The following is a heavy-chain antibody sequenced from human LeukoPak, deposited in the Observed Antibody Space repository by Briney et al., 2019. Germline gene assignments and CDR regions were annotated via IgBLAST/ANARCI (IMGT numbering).Heavy chain of an antibody. Sequence: AAVKVSCKGSGYTFTNYGISWVRQAPGQGLEWMGWISAYNGNTNYAQKLQGRVTMTTDTSTRTAYMELRSLRSDDTAVYYCARDRAARPGNWFDPWGQGTLVTVSS. J-gene: IGHJ5*02. CDR3: ARDRAARPGNWFDP. D-gene: IGHD6-6*01. V-gene: IGHV1-18*01. CDR2: ISAYNGNT. CDR1: GYTFTNYG.